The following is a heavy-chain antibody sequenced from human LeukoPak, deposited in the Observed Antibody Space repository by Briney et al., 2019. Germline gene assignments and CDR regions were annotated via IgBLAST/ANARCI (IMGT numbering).Heavy chain of an antibody. CDR3: AGLGAMIVVVEGAFDI. D-gene: IGHD3-22*01. V-gene: IGHV4-39*07. Sequence: PSQTLSLTCTVSGGFISSSSYYWGWLRQPPGKGLEWIGSIYYSGSTNYNPFLKSRVTISVDTSKNQFSLKLSSVTAADTAVYYCAGLGAMIVVVEGAFDIWGQGTMVTVSS. J-gene: IGHJ3*02. CDR1: GGFISSSSYY. CDR2: IYYSGST.